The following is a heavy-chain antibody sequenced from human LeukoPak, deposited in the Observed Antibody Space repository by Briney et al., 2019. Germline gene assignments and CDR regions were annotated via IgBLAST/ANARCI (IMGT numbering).Heavy chain of an antibody. CDR2: IWYDGSNK. CDR3: AREASRGYGDPFDY. D-gene: IGHD4-17*01. V-gene: IGHV3-33*08. CDR1: GFTFSSYG. Sequence: PGRSLRLSCAASGFTFSSYGMHWVRQAPGKGLEWVAVIWYDGSNKYYADSVKGRFTISRDNSKNTLYLQMNSLRAEDTAVYYCAREASRGYGDPFDYWGQGTLVTVSS. J-gene: IGHJ4*02.